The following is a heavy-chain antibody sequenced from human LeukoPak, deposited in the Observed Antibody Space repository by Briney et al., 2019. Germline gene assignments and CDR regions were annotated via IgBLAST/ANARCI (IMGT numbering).Heavy chain of an antibody. CDR3: ARDYYFSGDY. CDR1: GLTFRNYW. D-gene: IGHD3-10*01. Sequence: PGGSLRLSCAASGLTFRNYWMAWVRQAPGKGLEWVANINQEGSEKYYVDSVKGRFTISRDNAKNSLYLQMISLRAEDTAVYYCARDYYFSGDYWGQGTLVTVSS. J-gene: IGHJ4*02. V-gene: IGHV3-7*05. CDR2: INQEGSEK.